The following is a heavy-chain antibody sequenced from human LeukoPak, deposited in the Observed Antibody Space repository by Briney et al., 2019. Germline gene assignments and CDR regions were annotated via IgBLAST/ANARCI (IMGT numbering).Heavy chain of an antibody. V-gene: IGHV4-30-2*01. Sequence: SLTVSLPCTVSGHFISSGGYPWRWISKPPGKGLECIEYIYHSGSTYYTPSPKRRVTISVDRSKNQFSLKQSSVTAADTAVYYCVTKYSSSGHNLFDPWSEGTLVTVSS. CDR1: GHFISSGGYP. CDR2: IYHSGST. CDR3: VTKYSSSGHNLFDP. J-gene: IGHJ5*02. D-gene: IGHD6-13*01.